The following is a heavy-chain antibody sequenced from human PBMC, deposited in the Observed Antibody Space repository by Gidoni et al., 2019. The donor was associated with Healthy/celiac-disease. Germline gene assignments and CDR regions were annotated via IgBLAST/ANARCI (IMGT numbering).Heavy chain of an antibody. CDR2: ISSSGSTR. V-gene: IGHV3-11*01. CDR1: GFTFSDYY. J-gene: IGHJ4*02. D-gene: IGHD3-16*02. CDR3: AGERGYVWGSYHSDY. Sequence: QVQLVESGGGLVKPGGSLRLPCAAYGFTFSDYYMSWIRQAPGKWLEWVSDISSSGSTRYYADSVKGRFTISRNNAKNSLYLQINSLRAEDTAVYYCAGERGYVWGSYHSDYWGQGTLVTVSS.